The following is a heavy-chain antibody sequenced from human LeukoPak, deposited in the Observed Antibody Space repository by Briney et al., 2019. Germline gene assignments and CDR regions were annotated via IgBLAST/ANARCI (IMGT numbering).Heavy chain of an antibody. CDR2: ISAYNGNT. Sequence: GASVKVSCKASGYTFTSYGISWVRQAPGQGLEWMGWISAYNGNTNYAQKLQGRVTMTTDTSTSTAYMELRSLRSDDTAVYYCARDSSSWFSRKGEIPLYWGQGTLVTVSS. V-gene: IGHV1-18*01. D-gene: IGHD6-13*01. CDR1: GYTFTSYG. J-gene: IGHJ4*02. CDR3: ARDSSSWFSRKGEIPLY.